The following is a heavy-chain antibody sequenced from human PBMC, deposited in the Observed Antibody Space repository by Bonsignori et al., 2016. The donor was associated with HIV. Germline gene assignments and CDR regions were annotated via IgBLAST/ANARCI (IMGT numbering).Heavy chain of an antibody. Sequence: WVRQAPGQGLEWMGGIIPIFGTANYAQKFQGRVTITADGSTSTAYMELSSLRSEDTAVYYCAVHWDSEHAFDIWGQGTMVTVSS. D-gene: IGHD1-14*01. CDR3: AVHWDSEHAFDI. CDR2: IIPIFGTA. J-gene: IGHJ3*02. V-gene: IGHV1-69*01.